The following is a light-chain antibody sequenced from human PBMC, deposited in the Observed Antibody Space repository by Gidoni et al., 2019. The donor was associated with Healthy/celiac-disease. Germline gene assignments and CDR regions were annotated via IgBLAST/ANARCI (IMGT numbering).Light chain of an antibody. CDR2: LGS. J-gene: IGKJ5*01. CDR1: QSLRHSNGYNY. CDR3: KQALRTPIT. Sequence: DIVITQSPLSLPVTPGEPASIPCTSSQSLRHSNGYNYLDWYLQKPGQAPQLLIYLGSNRASGVPDRFSGSGSGTDFTLKISRVEAEDVGVYYCKQALRTPITFGQGTQLEIK. V-gene: IGKV2-28*01.